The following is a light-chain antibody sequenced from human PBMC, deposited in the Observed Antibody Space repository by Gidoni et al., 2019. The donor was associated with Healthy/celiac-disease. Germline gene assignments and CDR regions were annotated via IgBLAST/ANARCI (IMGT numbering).Light chain of an antibody. CDR2: AAS. J-gene: IGKJ1*01. V-gene: IGKV1-5*01. Sequence: DIQMTQSPSTLSASVGDRVTITCRASQRISSWLAWYQQKPGKAPKLLIYAASSLESGVPSRFSGSGSGTDFTLTISSLQPDDFATYYCQQYYSYPWTFXXXTKVEIK. CDR3: QQYYSYPWT. CDR1: QRISSW.